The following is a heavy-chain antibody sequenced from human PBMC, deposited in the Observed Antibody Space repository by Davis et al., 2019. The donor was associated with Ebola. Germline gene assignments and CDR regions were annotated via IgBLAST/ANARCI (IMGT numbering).Heavy chain of an antibody. V-gene: IGHV5-51*01. CDR3: ASLRRTITGMDDGFDV. D-gene: IGHD1-20*01. J-gene: IGHJ3*01. CDR2: IYTGDSDT. CDR1: GNSFTSHW. Sequence: GESLKISCKASGNSFTSHWIGWVRQMPGKGLEWMGIIYTGDSDTRYSPSFRGQVTISADKSTRTAYLQWGRLKASDTAMYYCASLRRTITGMDDGFDVWGQGTMVTVSS.